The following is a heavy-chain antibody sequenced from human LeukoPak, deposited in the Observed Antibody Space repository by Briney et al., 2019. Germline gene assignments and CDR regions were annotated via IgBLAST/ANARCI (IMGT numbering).Heavy chain of an antibody. D-gene: IGHD3-10*01. CDR1: GFTVSSNY. J-gene: IGHJ4*02. CDR2: IYSGGST. Sequence: GGSLRLSCAASGFTVSSNYMSWVRQAPGKGLEWVSVIYSGGSTYYADSVKGRFTISRDNSKNTLYLQMNNLRAEDTAIYYCATDSYVSGSYYRLFYWGQGTLVTVSS. V-gene: IGHV3-53*01. CDR3: ATDSYVSGSYYRLFY.